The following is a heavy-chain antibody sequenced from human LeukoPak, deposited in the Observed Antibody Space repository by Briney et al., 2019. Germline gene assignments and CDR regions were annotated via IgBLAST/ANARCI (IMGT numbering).Heavy chain of an antibody. CDR1: GGSIRSNY. D-gene: IGHD6-13*01. Sequence: PSETLSLTCTVSGGSIRSNYWSWIRQPPGKGLEWIGYIYYSGSTNYNPSLKSRVTISVDTSKNQFSLKLSSVTAADTAVYYCARSSYSSSWEYYYYYYMDVWGKGTTVTVSS. CDR2: IYYSGST. V-gene: IGHV4-59*01. J-gene: IGHJ6*03. CDR3: ARSSYSSSWEYYYYYYMDV.